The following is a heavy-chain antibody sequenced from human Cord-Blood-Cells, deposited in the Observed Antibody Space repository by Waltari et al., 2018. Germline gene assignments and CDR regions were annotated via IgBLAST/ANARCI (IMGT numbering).Heavy chain of an antibody. D-gene: IGHD6-13*01. Sequence: QVQLQESGPGLVKPSETLSLTCTVSGGSISSPYWRWIRQPPGKGLEWIGYIYYSGSTNYNPSLKSRVTISVDTSKNQFSLKLSSVTAADTAVYYCARGREGSSSWYYFDYWGQGTLVTVSS. J-gene: IGHJ4*02. CDR3: ARGREGSSSWYYFDY. V-gene: IGHV4-59*11. CDR1: GGSISSPY. CDR2: IYYSGST.